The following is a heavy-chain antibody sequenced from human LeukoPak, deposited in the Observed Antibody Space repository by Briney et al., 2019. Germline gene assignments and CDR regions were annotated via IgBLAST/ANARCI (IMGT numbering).Heavy chain of an antibody. CDR1: GGSISSGDYY. D-gene: IGHD2-21*02. CDR2: IYYSGST. V-gene: IGHV4-30-4*01. Sequence: PSETLSLTCTVPGGSISSGDYYWSWIRQPPGKGLEWIGYIYYSGSTYYNPSLKSRVTISVDTSKNQFSLKLSSVTAADTAAYYCARVPLKNCGGDCPFFDYWGQGTLVTVSS. CDR3: ARVPLKNCGGDCPFFDY. J-gene: IGHJ4*02.